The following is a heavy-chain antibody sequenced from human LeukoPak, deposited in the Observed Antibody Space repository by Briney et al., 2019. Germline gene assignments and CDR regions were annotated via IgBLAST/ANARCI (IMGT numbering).Heavy chain of an antibody. CDR1: GFTFSSYA. D-gene: IGHD3-10*01. Sequence: PGRSLRLSCAASGFTFSSYAMHWVRQAPGKGLEWVAVISYDGSNKYYADSVKGRFTISRDNSKSTLYLQMNSLRAEDTAVYYCAISNYYGSGTNPDYWGQGTLVTVSS. CDR3: AISNYYGSGTNPDY. J-gene: IGHJ4*02. CDR2: ISYDGSNK. V-gene: IGHV3-30-3*01.